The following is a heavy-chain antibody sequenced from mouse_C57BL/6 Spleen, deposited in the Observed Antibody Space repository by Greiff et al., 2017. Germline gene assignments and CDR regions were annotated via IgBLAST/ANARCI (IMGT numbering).Heavy chain of an antibody. D-gene: IGHD2-4*01. Sequence: EVKLMESGPELVKPGASVKISCKASGYSFTGYYMNWVKQSPEKSLEWIGEINPSTGGTTYNQKFKAKATLTVDKSSSTAYMQLKSLTSEDSAVYYCARSDYDPWFAYWGQGTLVTVSA. CDR1: GYSFTGYY. V-gene: IGHV1-42*01. J-gene: IGHJ3*01. CDR2: INPSTGGT. CDR3: ARSDYDPWFAY.